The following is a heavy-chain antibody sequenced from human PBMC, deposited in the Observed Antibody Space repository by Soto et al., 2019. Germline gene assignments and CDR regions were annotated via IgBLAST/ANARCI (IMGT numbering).Heavy chain of an antibody. J-gene: IGHJ4*02. CDR1: GGSISSGGYY. D-gene: IGHD3-3*01. CDR2: VYHTGRT. V-gene: IGHV4-61*08. Sequence: SETLSLTCTVSGGSISSGGYYWSWIRQHPGKGLEWIGYVYHTGRTSYNPSLKSRVSISMDTSKNQFSLNLDSVTAVDTAVYFCARDFAYFDSWGQGTLVTVSS. CDR3: ARDFAYFDS.